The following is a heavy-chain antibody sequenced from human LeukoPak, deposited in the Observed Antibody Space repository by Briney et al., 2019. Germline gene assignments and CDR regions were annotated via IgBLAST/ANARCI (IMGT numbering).Heavy chain of an antibody. V-gene: IGHV1-2*02. CDR2: INPNSGGT. D-gene: IGHD3-10*01. CDR3: ASGGSGINPGYFDY. CDR1: GYTFTGYY. J-gene: IGHJ4*02. Sequence: ASVNVSCTASGYTFTGYYMHWVRQAPGQGLEWMGWINPNSGGTDYAPRFQGRVTMTRDTSISTAYMELRRLRADDTAICYCASGGSGINPGYFDYWGERTLVTVSS.